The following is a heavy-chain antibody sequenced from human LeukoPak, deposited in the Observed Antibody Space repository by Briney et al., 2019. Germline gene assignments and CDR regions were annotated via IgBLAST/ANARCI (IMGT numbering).Heavy chain of an antibody. D-gene: IGHD3-9*01. CDR2: TYYLSKWYN. J-gene: IGHJ6*02. CDR1: GDSVSSNSAA. CDR3: ARGVDYDNNYFQYGMDV. Sequence: SQPLSLTCAVSGDSVSSNSAAWNWVRQSPSRGLEWLGRTYYLSKWYNEYAVFVKSRISINADTSSNHLSLQLNSVTAADTAVYYCARGVDYDNNYFQYGMDVWGRGTTVTVSS. V-gene: IGHV6-1*01.